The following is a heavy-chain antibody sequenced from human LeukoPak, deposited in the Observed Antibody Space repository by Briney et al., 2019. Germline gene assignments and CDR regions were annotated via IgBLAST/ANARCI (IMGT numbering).Heavy chain of an antibody. CDR1: GFTFRTYA. Sequence: GGSLRLSCAASGFTFRTYAMNWVRQAPGKGLEWVAVISYDGSNKYYADSVKGRFTISRDNSKDTLYLQMNSLRAEDTAVYYCASVGNWGRGTLVTVSS. D-gene: IGHD2-15*01. CDR2: ISYDGSNK. CDR3: ASVGN. J-gene: IGHJ4*02. V-gene: IGHV3-30-3*01.